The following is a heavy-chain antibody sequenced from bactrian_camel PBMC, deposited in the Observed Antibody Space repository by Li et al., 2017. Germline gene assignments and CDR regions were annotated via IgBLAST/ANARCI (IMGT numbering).Heavy chain of an antibody. CDR3: AAKCHPLVVVVTNLPDRCEY. V-gene: IGHV3S63*01. J-gene: IGHJ4*01. CDR1: QYGGLLAY. CDR2: VGYGGGGI. Sequence: HVQLVESEGGSVQAGGSLRLSCEATQYGGLLAYMAWFRQGPGKGREGVATFYVGYGGGGIYYADSVKGRFTISRSNAGKRMYLEMNNLEPEDTAIYYCAAKCHPLVVVVTNLPDRCEYFGQGTQVTVS. D-gene: IGHD2*01.